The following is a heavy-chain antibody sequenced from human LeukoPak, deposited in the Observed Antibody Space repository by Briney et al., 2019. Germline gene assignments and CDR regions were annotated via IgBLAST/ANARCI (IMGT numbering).Heavy chain of an antibody. D-gene: IGHD3-3*01. CDR3: ARDLGYDFWSGYPRDYFDY. V-gene: IGHV3-33*01. CDR1: GFTFSSYG. CDR2: IWYDGSNK. J-gene: IGHJ4*02. Sequence: GRSLRLSCAASGFTFSSYGMHWVRQAPGKGLEWVAVIWYDGSNKYHADSVKGRFTISRDNSKNTLYLQMNSLRAEDTAVYYCARDLGYDFWSGYPRDYFDYWGQGTLVTVSS.